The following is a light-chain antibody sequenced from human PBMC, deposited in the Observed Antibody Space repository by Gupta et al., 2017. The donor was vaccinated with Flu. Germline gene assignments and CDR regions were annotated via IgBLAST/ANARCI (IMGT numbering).Light chain of an antibody. J-gene: IGLJ1*01. CDR1: ALPKQY. CDR3: QSTDSSGSYV. CDR2: KDS. V-gene: IGLV3-25*02. Sequence: SYELTQPPSVSVSPGQTARITCSGDALPKQYAYWYQQKPGQAPVLGIYKDSERPSGIPERFSGSSSGTTVTLTICGVQAEDEADYYCQSTDSSGSYVFGTGTKVTVL.